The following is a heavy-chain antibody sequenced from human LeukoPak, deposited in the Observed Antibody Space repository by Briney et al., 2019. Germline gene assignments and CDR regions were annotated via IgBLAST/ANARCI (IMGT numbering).Heavy chain of an antibody. D-gene: IGHD3-10*01. CDR1: GYSINSGYY. Sequence: PSETLSLTCTVSGYSINSGYYWAWIRQPPGKGLEWIGSIYHKNIYDSGSTYYNPSLKSRVTISIDTSKNQFSLKLSSVTAADTAVYYCARDRSIWFGESYYYYYYMDVWGKGTTVTVSS. V-gene: IGHV4-38-2*02. CDR3: ARDRSIWFGESYYYYYYMDV. CDR2: IYHKNIYDSGST. J-gene: IGHJ6*03.